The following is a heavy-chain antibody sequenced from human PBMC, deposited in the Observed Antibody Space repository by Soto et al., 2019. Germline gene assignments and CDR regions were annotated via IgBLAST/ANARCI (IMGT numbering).Heavy chain of an antibody. V-gene: IGHV3-23*01. Sequence: EVQLLESGGGLVQPGGSLRLSCAASGFTFSSYAMSWVRQAPGKGLEWVSAISGSGGSTYYADSVKGRFTISRDNSKNTLYLQMNSLRAEDKAVYYCAKGAARDGDYAYYYYGMDVWGQGPTVTVSS. CDR3: AKGAARDGDYAYYYYGMDV. CDR1: GFTFSSYA. D-gene: IGHD4-17*01. CDR2: ISGSGGST. J-gene: IGHJ6*02.